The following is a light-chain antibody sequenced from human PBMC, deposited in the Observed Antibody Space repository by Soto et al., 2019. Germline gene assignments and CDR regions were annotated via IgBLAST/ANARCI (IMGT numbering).Light chain of an antibody. V-gene: IGLV2-14*01. CDR2: EVR. CDR1: SADIGTYNS. CDR3: SSFASSNLI. Sequence: QSALTQPASMSGSPGQSITISCTGTSADIGTYNSVSWYQQLPGKAPKLILYEVRNRPSGISNHFSGSKSGNMASLTISGLQSEDEADYYCSSFASSNLIFGGGTKLTVL. J-gene: IGLJ2*01.